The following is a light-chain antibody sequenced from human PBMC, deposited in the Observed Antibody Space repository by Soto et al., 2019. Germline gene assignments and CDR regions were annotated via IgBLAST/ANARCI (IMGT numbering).Light chain of an antibody. CDR1: SSDVGGYNY. J-gene: IGLJ1*01. CDR2: EVS. Sequence: QSVLTQPASVSGSPGQSITISCTGTSSDVGGYNYVSWYQQHPGNAPKLMIYEVSNRPSGVSNRFSGSKSGNTASLTISGLQAGDEADYYCSSYTSSSSYVFGTGTKVTVL. CDR3: SSYTSSSSYV. V-gene: IGLV2-14*01.